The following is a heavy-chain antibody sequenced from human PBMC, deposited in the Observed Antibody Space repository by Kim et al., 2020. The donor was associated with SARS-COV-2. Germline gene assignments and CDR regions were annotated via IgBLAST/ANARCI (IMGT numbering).Heavy chain of an antibody. V-gene: IGHV1-58*01. J-gene: IGHJ6*02. Sequence: QKFQERVTITRDMSTSTAYMELSSLRSEDTAVYYCAADRDSSSSWYGMDVWGQGTTVTVSS. D-gene: IGHD6-13*01. CDR3: AADRDSSSSWYGMDV.